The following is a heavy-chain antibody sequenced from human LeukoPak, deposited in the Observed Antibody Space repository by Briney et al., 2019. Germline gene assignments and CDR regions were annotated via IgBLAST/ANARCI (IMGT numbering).Heavy chain of an antibody. CDR3: ARNDPNWFDP. CDR2: IDPSDSYT. D-gene: IGHD1-1*01. CDR1: GYSFTSYW. V-gene: IGHV5-10-1*01. Sequence: GESLKISCKGSGYSFTSYWISWVRQMPGKGLEWMGRIDPSDSYTNYSPSFQGHVAISADKSISTAYLQWSSLKASDTAMYYCARNDPNWFDPWGQGTLVTVSS. J-gene: IGHJ5*02.